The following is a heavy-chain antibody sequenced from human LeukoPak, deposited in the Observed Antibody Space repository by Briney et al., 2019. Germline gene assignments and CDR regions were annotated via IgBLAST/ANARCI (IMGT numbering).Heavy chain of an antibody. D-gene: IGHD4-17*01. CDR3: ASYYGDGYYYMDV. J-gene: IGHJ6*03. CDR2: IYYSGST. CDR1: GFSFSTYV. Sequence: GSLRLSCSVTGFSFSTYVLSWIRQTPGKGLEWIGYIYYSGSTNYNPSLESRVTISVDTSKNQFSLKLRSVTAADTAVYYCASYYGDGYYYMDVWGKGTTVTISS. V-gene: IGHV4-59*01.